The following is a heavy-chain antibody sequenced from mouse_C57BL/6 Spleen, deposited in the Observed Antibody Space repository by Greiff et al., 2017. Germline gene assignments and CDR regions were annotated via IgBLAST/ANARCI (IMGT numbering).Heavy chain of an antibody. CDR2: IDPSDSYT. Sequence: QVQLQQPGAELVRPGTSVKLSCKASGYTFTSYWMHWVKQRPGQGLEWIGVIDPSDSYTNYNQKFKGKATLTVDTSSSTAYMQLSSLTSEDSAVYYCARQVFDYFDYWGQGTTLTVSS. V-gene: IGHV1-59*01. CDR3: ARQVFDYFDY. CDR1: GYTFTSYW. J-gene: IGHJ2*01.